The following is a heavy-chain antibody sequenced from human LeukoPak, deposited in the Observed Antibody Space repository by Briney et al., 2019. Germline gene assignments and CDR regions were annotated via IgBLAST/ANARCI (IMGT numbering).Heavy chain of an antibody. D-gene: IGHD3-3*01. J-gene: IGHJ2*01. Sequence: SETLSLTCTVSGGSISSGSYYWSWIRQPAGKGLEWIGRIYTSGSTNYNPSLKSRVTISVDTSKNQFSLKLSSVTAADTAVYYCARTYYDFWSGQTHWYFDLWGRGTLVTVSS. CDR1: GGSISSGSYY. CDR3: ARTYYDFWSGQTHWYFDL. V-gene: IGHV4-61*02. CDR2: IYTSGST.